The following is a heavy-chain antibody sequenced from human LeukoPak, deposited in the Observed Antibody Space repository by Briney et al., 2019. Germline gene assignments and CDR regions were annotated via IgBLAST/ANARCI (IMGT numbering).Heavy chain of an antibody. Sequence: SETLSLTCTVSGGSISSYYWSWIRQPPGKGLEWIGYIYYSGSTNYNPSLKSRVTISVDTSKNQFSLKLSSVTAADTAVYYCAGGRDLVDYLGQGTPVTVSS. CDR1: GGSISSYY. V-gene: IGHV4-59*01. J-gene: IGHJ4*03. CDR3: AGGRDLVDY. CDR2: IYYSGST.